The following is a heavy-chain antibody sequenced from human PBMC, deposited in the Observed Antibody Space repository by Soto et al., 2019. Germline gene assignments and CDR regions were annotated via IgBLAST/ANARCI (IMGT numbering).Heavy chain of an antibody. D-gene: IGHD6-13*01. CDR3: ARTMEGIASAGSDF. V-gene: IGHV1-8*01. Sequence: QVQLVQSGAEVKKPGASVKVSCKASGYTFNTYDIEWVRLATGQGLEWMGSMNPNTGSTDYAQKFQGRVTMTMTTSISTAYREQSSLRSDDTAIYYCARTMEGIASAGSDFWGQGTLVTVSA. J-gene: IGHJ4*02. CDR1: GYTFNTYD. CDR2: MNPNTGST.